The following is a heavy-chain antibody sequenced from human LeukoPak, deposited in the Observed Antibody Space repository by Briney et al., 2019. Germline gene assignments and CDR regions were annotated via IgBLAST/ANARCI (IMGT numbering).Heavy chain of an antibody. CDR2: IPSSGAGT. Sequence: PGGSLRLSCAASGFTFNIYAMSWVRQAPGKGLEWVSSIPSSGAGTFYADSVKDRFTISRDNSKNTLYLQMSRLRAEDTAVYYCAKDRPNYHESNGHYYRPNGDYWGRGTLVTVSS. CDR3: AKDRPNYHESNGHYYRPNGDY. J-gene: IGHJ4*02. D-gene: IGHD3-22*01. CDR1: GFTFNIYA. V-gene: IGHV3-23*01.